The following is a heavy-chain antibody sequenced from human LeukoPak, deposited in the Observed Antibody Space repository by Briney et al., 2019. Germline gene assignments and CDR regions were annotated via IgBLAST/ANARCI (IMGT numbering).Heavy chain of an antibody. D-gene: IGHD6-13*01. V-gene: IGHV1-69*01. J-gene: IGHJ5*02. CDR2: IIPIFGTA. Sequence: SVKVSCKAFGGTFSSYAISWVRQAPGQGLEWMGGIIPIFGTANYAQKFQGRVTITADESTSTAYMELSSLRSEDTAVYYCARDQGIAAAGWFDPWGQGTLVTVSS. CDR3: ARDQGIAAAGWFDP. CDR1: GGTFSSYA.